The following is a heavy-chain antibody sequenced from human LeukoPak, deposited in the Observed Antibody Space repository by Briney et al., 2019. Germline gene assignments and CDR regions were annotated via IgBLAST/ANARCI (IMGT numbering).Heavy chain of an antibody. CDR2: ISYTCSNT. CDR1: GFTLSIYA. D-gene: IGHD2-15*01. V-gene: IGHV3-23*01. CDR3: TIKCSGSSCRLPDV. J-gene: IGHJ6*02. Sequence: GRGLRLSYASSGFTLSIYAMICVPQPPGKALVYGSTISYTCSNTHYAASVKGRFTIYRDDSKNKLYVQMNSPRVEDTAIYYCTIKCSGSSCRLPDVWGQGTPVTVSS.